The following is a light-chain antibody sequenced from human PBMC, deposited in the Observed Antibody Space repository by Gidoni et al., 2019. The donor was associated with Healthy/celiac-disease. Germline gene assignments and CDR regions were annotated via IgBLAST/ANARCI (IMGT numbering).Light chain of an antibody. CDR3: QQYNSYWT. V-gene: IGKV1-5*03. Sequence: DIQMTQSPSTLSASVGDRVTITWRASQSISSWFGWYQQKPGKAPKLLIYTASSLESGIPSRFGGGGSGTEFPLTSSMLQPDDVATYCCQQYNSYWTFGQGTKVEIK. CDR1: QSISSW. CDR2: TAS. J-gene: IGKJ1*01.